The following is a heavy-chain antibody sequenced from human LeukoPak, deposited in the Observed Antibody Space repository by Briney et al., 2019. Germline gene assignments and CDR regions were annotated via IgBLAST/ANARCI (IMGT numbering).Heavy chain of an antibody. J-gene: IGHJ4*02. CDR2: IIPILGIA. Sequence: ASVKVSCKASGGTFSSYTISWVRQAPGQGLEWMGRIIPILGIANYAQKFQGRVTITADKSTSTAYMELSSLRSEDTAVYYCARVGHCSRTSCPYTDYWGQGTLVTVSS. V-gene: IGHV1-69*02. D-gene: IGHD2-2*01. CDR1: GGTFSSYT. CDR3: ARVGHCSRTSCPYTDY.